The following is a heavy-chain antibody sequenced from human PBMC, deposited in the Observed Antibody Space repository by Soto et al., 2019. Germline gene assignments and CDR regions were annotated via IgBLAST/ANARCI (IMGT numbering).Heavy chain of an antibody. D-gene: IGHD5-12*01. V-gene: IGHV4-59*01. J-gene: IGHJ4*02. CDR2: IYYSGST. Sequence: SETLSLTCTVSGGSISSYYWSWIRQPPGKGLEWIGYIYYSGSTNYNPSLKSRVTISVDTSKNQFSLKLSSVTAADTAVYYCARALYGGDGYNLGGYYFDYWGQGTLVTVSS. CDR3: ARALYGGDGYNLGGYYFDY. CDR1: GGSISSYY.